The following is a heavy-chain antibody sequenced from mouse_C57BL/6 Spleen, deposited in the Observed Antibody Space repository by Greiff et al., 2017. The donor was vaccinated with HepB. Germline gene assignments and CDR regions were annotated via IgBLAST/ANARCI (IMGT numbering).Heavy chain of an antibody. CDR1: GFTFTDYY. CDR3: ARYEETDPWFAY. V-gene: IGHV7-3*01. Sequence: EVQVVESGGGLVQPGGSLSLSCAASGFTFTDYYMSWVRQPPGKALEWLGFIRNKANGYTTEYSASVKGRFTISRDNSKSILYLQMNALRAEDSATYYCARYEETDPWFAYWGQGTLVTVSA. CDR2: IRNKANGYTT. J-gene: IGHJ3*01.